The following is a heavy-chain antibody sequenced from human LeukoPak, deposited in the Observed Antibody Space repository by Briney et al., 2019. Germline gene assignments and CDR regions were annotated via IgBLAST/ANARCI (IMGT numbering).Heavy chain of an antibody. Sequence: GESLKISCKASGYSFTTYWIGWVRQMPGKGLEWMGIIYPGDSDTRYSPSFQGQVTISADKSISTAYLQWSSLKASDTAMYYCARQSSNYDYYYYYMDVWGKGTTVTVSS. J-gene: IGHJ6*03. V-gene: IGHV5-51*01. CDR2: IYPGDSDT. D-gene: IGHD4-11*01. CDR1: GYSFTTYW. CDR3: ARQSSNYDYYYYYMDV.